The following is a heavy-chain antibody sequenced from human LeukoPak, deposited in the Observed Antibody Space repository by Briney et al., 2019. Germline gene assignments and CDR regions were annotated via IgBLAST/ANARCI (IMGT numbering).Heavy chain of an antibody. Sequence: ASVKVSCKASGYTFTGYYMHWVRQAPGQGLEWMGWINPNSGGTNYAQKFQGRVTMTRDTSISTAYMELRSLRSDDTAVYYCARVGLGYCSGGSCYYFDYWGQGTLVTVSS. CDR2: INPNSGGT. D-gene: IGHD2-15*01. J-gene: IGHJ4*02. V-gene: IGHV1-2*02. CDR1: GYTFTGYY. CDR3: ARVGLGYCSGGSCYYFDY.